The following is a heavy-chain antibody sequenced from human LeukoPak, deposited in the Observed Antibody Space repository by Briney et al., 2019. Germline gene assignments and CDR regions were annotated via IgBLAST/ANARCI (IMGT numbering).Heavy chain of an antibody. CDR2: ISSSSSYV. CDR3: ARDLGAAAGTLY. Sequence: GGSLRLSCAASGFTFTTYWMSWVRQAPGKGLEWVSSISSSSSYVYYADSVKGRFTISRDNAKNSLYLQMNSLRAEDTAVYYCARDLGAAAGTLYWGQGTLVTVSS. V-gene: IGHV3-21*01. CDR1: GFTFTTYW. J-gene: IGHJ4*02. D-gene: IGHD6-13*01.